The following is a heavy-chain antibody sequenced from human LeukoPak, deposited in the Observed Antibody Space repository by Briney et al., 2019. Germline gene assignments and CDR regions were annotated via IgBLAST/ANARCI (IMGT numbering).Heavy chain of an antibody. J-gene: IGHJ4*02. CDR3: ARGYSYGDYDDY. V-gene: IGHV3-23*01. Sequence: GGSLRLSCAASGFTFSSYAMSWVRQAPGKGLEWVSAISGRGGNTYYADSVKGRFTISRDNSKNTLYLQMNSLRAEDTAVYYCARGYSYGDYDDYWGQGTLVTVSS. CDR2: ISGRGGNT. D-gene: IGHD4-17*01. CDR1: GFTFSSYA.